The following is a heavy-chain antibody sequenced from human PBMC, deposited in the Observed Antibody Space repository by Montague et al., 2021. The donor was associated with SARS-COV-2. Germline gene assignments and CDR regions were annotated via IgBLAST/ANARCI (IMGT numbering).Heavy chain of an antibody. CDR2: IYHSGTT. CDR3: VREKAGGLRNVFDT. V-gene: IGHV4-38-2*02. J-gene: IGHJ3*02. CDR1: GFSIGSGDY. Sequence: SETLSLTCTVSGFSIGSGDYWGWIRQPPGKGLEWIGSIYHSGTTXYNPPLQSRLTMSIDTSTNQFSLRLTSVTAADTAVFFCVREKAGGLRNVFDTWGQGTTVTVSS.